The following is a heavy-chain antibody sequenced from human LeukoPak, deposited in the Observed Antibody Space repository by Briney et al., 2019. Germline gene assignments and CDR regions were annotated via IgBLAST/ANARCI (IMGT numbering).Heavy chain of an antibody. V-gene: IGHV3-21*01. CDR1: GFTFSSYN. CDR2: ISTSSSYI. J-gene: IGHJ4*02. Sequence: PGGSLRLSCAASGFTFSSYNMNWVRQAPGKGLEWVSSISTSSSYIYYADSVKGRFTISRDNAKNSLYLQMNSLRAEDTAVYFCARGAEGIAATDSNFDYWGQGTLVTVSS. D-gene: IGHD6-13*01. CDR3: ARGAEGIAATDSNFDY.